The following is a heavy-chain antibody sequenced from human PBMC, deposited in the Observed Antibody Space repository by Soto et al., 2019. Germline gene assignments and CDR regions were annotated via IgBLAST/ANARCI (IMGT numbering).Heavy chain of an antibody. J-gene: IGHJ4*02. CDR2: ISYEGSHT. CDR3: AKEVHCGGGSCSWSEGFDY. CDR1: GFIFSSYG. D-gene: IGHD2-15*01. Sequence: QVQLVESGGGVVQPGRSLRLSCAASGFIFSSYGMHWGRQAPGKGLEWVAVISYEGSHTYYADSVKGRFTITRDNSKNTLYLQKNSLRPEDTAVYYCAKEVHCGGGSCSWSEGFDYWGQGTLLTVSS. V-gene: IGHV3-30*18.